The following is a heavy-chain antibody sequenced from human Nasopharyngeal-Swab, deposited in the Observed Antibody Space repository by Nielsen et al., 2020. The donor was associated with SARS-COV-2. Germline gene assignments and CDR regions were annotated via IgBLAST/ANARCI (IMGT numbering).Heavy chain of an antibody. D-gene: IGHD1-26*01. CDR3: ARDMGANFDP. V-gene: IGHV3-30*04. J-gene: IGHJ5*02. CDR2: ISYDGSNK. Sequence: GGSLRLSWAASGFTFSSYAMHWVRQAPGKGLEWVAVISYDGSNKYYADSVKGRFTISRDNSKNTLYLQMNSLRAEDTAVYYCARDMGANFDPWGQGTLVTVSS. CDR1: GFTFSSYA.